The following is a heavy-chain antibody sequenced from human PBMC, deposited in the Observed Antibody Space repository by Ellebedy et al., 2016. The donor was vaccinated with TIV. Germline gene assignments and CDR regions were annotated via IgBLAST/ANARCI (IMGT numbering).Heavy chain of an antibody. D-gene: IGHD1-14*01. J-gene: IGHJ3*01. CDR2: ITVRSIET. V-gene: IGHV3-23*01. CDR1: GFTFSNYA. Sequence: PGESLKISCVGSGFTFSNYALTWVRRAPGKGLEWVSAITVRSIETFYADSVKGRFAISRDDSRNTLYLQLSSLRAEDAAVYYCARGRRDFDVWGQGTMVTVAS. CDR3: ARGRRDFDV.